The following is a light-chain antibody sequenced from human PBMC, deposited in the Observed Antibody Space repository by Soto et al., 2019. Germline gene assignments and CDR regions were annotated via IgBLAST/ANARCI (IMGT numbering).Light chain of an antibody. CDR2: DVS. CDR3: SSYTSSTTRV. Sequence: QSALTQPASMSGSPGQSITISCTGTSSDLGGYNYVSWYQQHPGKAPKLMIYDVSNRPSGVSNRFSGSKSGSTASLTISGLQAEDEADYYCSSYTSSTTRVFGTGTKLTVL. V-gene: IGLV2-14*01. CDR1: SSDLGGYNY. J-gene: IGLJ1*01.